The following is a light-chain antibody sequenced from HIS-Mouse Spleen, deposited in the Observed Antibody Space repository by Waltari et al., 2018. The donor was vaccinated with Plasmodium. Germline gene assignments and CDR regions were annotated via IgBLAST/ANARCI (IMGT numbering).Light chain of an antibody. J-gene: IGKJ2*01. V-gene: IGKV3-15*01. CDR3: QQYNNWPPYT. Sequence: EIVMTQSPATLSVSPGDRATLPCRASQSVSSNLAWYQQKPGQAPRLLIYGASTRATGIPARFRGSGSGTEFTLTISSMQSEDFAVYYCQQYNNWPPYTFGQGTKLEIK. CDR2: GAS. CDR1: QSVSSN.